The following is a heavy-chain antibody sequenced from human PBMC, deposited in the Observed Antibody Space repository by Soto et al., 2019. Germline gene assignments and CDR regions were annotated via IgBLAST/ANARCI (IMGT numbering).Heavy chain of an antibody. CDR3: ARAYNWNVGY. CDR2: IFYTGSI. Sequence: SETLSLTWTVSGGSVSSGSYYWNWIRQPPGKGLEWIGYIFYTGSIKYNPSLKSRVTISADTSKNQFSLKLSSVTAADTAVYYCARAYNWNVGYWGQGTLVTVSS. J-gene: IGHJ4*02. CDR1: GGSVSSGSYY. D-gene: IGHD1-20*01. V-gene: IGHV4-61*01.